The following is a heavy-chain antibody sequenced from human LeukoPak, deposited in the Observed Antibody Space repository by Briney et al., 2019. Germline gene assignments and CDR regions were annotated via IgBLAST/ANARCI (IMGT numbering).Heavy chain of an antibody. CDR3: ARRLIGFDT. CDR1: GGSISSSSHY. V-gene: IGHV4-39*01. Sequence: SETLSLTCTVSGGSISSSSHYWGWIRQPPGKGLEWIGDIHYSGTTYYNPSLKSRVTISVDTSKNQFSLKLTSVTAADTAVYYCARRLIGFDTWGQGTLVTVSS. J-gene: IGHJ5*02. CDR2: IHYSGTT. D-gene: IGHD3-22*01.